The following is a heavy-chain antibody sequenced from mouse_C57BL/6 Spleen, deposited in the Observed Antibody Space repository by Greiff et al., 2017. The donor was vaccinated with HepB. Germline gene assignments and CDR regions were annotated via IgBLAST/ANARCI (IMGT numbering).Heavy chain of an antibody. Sequence: VQLQQSGPELVKPGASVKISCKASGYSFTGYYMNWVKQSPEKSLEWIGEINPSTGGTTYNQKFKAKATLTVDKSSSTAYMQLKSLTSEDSAVYYCATGAFYYDYDEGGFDYWGQGTTLTVSS. D-gene: IGHD2-4*01. CDR2: INPSTGGT. V-gene: IGHV1-42*01. CDR3: ATGAFYYDYDEGGFDY. CDR1: GYSFTGYY. J-gene: IGHJ2*01.